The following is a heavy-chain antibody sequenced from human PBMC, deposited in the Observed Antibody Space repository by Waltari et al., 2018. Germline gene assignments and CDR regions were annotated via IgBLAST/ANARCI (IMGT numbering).Heavy chain of an antibody. J-gene: IGHJ5*02. D-gene: IGHD3-16*01. Sequence: QVPLLQSGPEVRQPGSSVTVSCQASGCTFKHHVFNWVRPAPGQGLEWMGRIIPILGQTTYSQRFQGRVTMTADKSTKTTYMGLASLRSEDTALYYCASGHSYISNSRHYGPFDLWGQGTLITVSS. V-gene: IGHV1-69*02. CDR3: ASGHSYISNSRHYGPFDL. CDR1: GCTFKHHV. CDR2: IIPILGQT.